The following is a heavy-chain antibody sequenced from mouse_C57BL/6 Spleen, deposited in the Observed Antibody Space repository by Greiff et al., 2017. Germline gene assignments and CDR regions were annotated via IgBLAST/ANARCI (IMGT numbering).Heavy chain of an antibody. D-gene: IGHD1-1*01. J-gene: IGHJ1*03. V-gene: IGHV1-69*01. CDR1: GYTFTSYW. CDR3: ARRQYGSSPCWYFDG. CDR2: IDPSDSYT. Sequence: VQLQQPGAELVMPGASVKLSCKASGYTFTSYWMHWVKQRPGQGLEWIGEIDPSDSYTNSNQKFKGKSTLTVDKSSSTAYMQLSSLTSEDSAVYYCARRQYGSSPCWYFDGWGKGTTGTVSS.